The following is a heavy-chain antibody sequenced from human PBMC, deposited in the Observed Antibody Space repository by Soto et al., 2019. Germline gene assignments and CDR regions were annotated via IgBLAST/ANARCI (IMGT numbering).Heavy chain of an antibody. CDR1: GDSISSGGYY. V-gene: IGHV4-31*03. Sequence: QVQLQESGPGLVKPSQTLSLTCSVSGDSISSGGYYWSWIRQHPGKGLEWIGYIYYSGGAYYNPSLKSRVIISVDTSKNQCSLKLSSVSAADTAVYYCARTPDSGRNWFDPWGQGTQVTVSS. D-gene: IGHD6-19*01. CDR3: ARTPDSGRNWFDP. J-gene: IGHJ5*02. CDR2: IYYSGGA.